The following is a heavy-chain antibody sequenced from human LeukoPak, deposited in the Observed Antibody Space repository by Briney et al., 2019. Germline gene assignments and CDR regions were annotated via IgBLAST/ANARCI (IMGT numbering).Heavy chain of an antibody. D-gene: IGHD6-13*01. CDR2: ISWNSGSI. Sequence: GGSLRLSCAASGFAFDDYAMHWVRQAPGKGLEWDSGISWNSGSIGYADSVKGRFTISRDNAKNSLYLQMNSLRAEDTALYYCAKDIGAAAAPDAFDIWGQGTMVTVSS. V-gene: IGHV3-9*01. J-gene: IGHJ3*02. CDR3: AKDIGAAAAPDAFDI. CDR1: GFAFDDYA.